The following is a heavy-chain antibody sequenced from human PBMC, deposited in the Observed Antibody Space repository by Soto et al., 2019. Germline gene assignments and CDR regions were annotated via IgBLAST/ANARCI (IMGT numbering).Heavy chain of an antibody. CDR3: ARRNYPSALDI. CDR1: GGSISSDH. J-gene: IGHJ3*02. Sequence: QVQLQESGPGLVKPSETLSLTCTVSGGSISSDHWSWTRQAPGKGLEWIAYVSYTGSTTYYNPSLKSRVTIAIDTSKNQFSLHLTSVTAADTAVYYCARRNYPSALDIWGQGTMVSVSS. V-gene: IGHV4-59*08. D-gene: IGHD3-10*01. CDR2: VSYTGST.